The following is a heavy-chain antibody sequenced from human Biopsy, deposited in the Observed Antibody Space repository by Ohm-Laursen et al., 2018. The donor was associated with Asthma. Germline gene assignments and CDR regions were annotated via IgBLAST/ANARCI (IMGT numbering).Heavy chain of an antibody. D-gene: IGHD2-2*01. CDR2: INHSGST. CDR3: ARVVGGYCSSTSCYGGYYYGMDV. J-gene: IGHJ6*02. CDR1: GGSMSSSSYY. V-gene: IGHV4-39*07. Sequence: SQTLSLTCTVSGGSMSSSSYYWSWIRQPPGKGLEWIGEINHSGSTNYNPSLKSRVTISVDTSKNQFSLKLSSVTAADTAVYYCARVVGGYCSSTSCYGGYYYGMDVWGQGTTVTVSS.